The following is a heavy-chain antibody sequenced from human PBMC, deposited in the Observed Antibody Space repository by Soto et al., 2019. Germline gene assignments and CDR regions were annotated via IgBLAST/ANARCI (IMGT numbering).Heavy chain of an antibody. D-gene: IGHD4-17*01. CDR1: GGTFSSYA. V-gene: IGHV1-69*06. CDR3: AIYGGNGYYYYGMDV. J-gene: IGHJ6*02. Sequence: AASVKVSCKASGGTFSSYAISWVRQAPGQGLEWMGGIIPIFGTANYAQKFQGRVTITADKSTSTAYMELSSLRSEDTAVYYCAIYGGNGYYYYGMDVWGQGTTVTVSS. CDR2: IIPIFGTA.